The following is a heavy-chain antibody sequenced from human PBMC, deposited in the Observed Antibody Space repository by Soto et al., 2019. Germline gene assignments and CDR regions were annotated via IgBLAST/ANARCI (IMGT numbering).Heavy chain of an antibody. CDR1: GGSISSGDYS. V-gene: IGHV4-30-4*01. CDR2: IYYSGST. CDR3: ARLEPTTVPTSYFTGNYNGMDV. D-gene: IGHD4-17*01. Sequence: SETLSLTCTVSGGSISSGDYSWSWIRQPPGKGLEWIGYIYYSGSTYYNPSLRSRLTISVDTSKNQFYLKLSSVTAADTAVYCCARLEPTTVPTSYFTGNYNGMDVWGQGTTVTVSS. J-gene: IGHJ6*02.